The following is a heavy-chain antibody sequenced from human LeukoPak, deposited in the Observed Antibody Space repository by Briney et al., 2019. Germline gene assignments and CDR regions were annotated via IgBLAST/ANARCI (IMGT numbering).Heavy chain of an antibody. J-gene: IGHJ4*02. CDR3: ARAVTRGDSSGYYY. D-gene: IGHD3-22*01. V-gene: IGHV1-69*06. CDR1: GGTFSSYA. Sequence: ASVKVSCKASGGTFSSYAISWVRQAPGQGLEWMGRIIPIFGTANYAQKSQGRVTITADKSTSTAYMELSSLRSEDTAVYYCARAVTRGDSSGYYYWGQGTLVTVSS. CDR2: IIPIFGTA.